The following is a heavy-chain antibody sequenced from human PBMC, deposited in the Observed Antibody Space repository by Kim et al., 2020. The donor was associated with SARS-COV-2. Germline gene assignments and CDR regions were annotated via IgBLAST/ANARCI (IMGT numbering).Heavy chain of an antibody. V-gene: IGHV4-59*08. J-gene: IGHJ4*02. CDR2: GAT. Sequence: GATNYHPSLKSRVTISLDTSKKQFSLKLSSVTAADTAMYFCARHSSEGLDYWGQGTLVTVSS. CDR3: ARHSSEGLDY.